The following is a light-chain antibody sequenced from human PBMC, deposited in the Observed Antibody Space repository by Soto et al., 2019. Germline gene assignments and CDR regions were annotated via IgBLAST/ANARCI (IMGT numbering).Light chain of an antibody. CDR3: QQYGSSFAT. J-gene: IGKJ1*01. Sequence: EIVLTQSPGTLSVSPGERATLSCRASQTVGSTLAWYRQAPGQAPRLLIYGTSTRATDTPARFSGSGAVTDFTLTISNVEPGDFVVYYCQQYGSSFATFGQGTQVE. V-gene: IGKV3-20*01. CDR1: QTVGST. CDR2: GTS.